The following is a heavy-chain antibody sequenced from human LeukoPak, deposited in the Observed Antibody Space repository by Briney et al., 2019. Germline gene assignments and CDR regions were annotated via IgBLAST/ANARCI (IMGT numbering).Heavy chain of an antibody. Sequence: GGSLRLSCAASGFTFSSYWMSWVRQAPGKGLEWVANIKQDGSEKYYVDSVKGRFTIFRDNAKNSLYLQMNSLRAEDTAVYYCARQDSSGWYNYYYYMDVWGKGTTVTVSS. CDR2: IKQDGSEK. CDR1: GFTFSSYW. V-gene: IGHV3-7*01. J-gene: IGHJ6*03. D-gene: IGHD6-19*01. CDR3: ARQDSSGWYNYYYYMDV.